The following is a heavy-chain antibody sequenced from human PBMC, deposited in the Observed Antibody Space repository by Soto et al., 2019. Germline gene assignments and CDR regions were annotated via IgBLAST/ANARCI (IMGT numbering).Heavy chain of an antibody. V-gene: IGHV3-7*01. D-gene: IGHD2-15*01. CDR1: GFTFSSYW. Sequence: QPGGSLRLSCAASGFTFSSYWMSWVRQAPGKGLEWVANIKQDGSEKYYVDSVKGRFTISRDNAKNSLYLQMNSLRAEDTAVYYCARDPSVVVVAATPYYYYGMDVWGQGTTVTVSS. CDR3: ARDPSVVVVAATPYYYYGMDV. J-gene: IGHJ6*02. CDR2: IKQDGSEK.